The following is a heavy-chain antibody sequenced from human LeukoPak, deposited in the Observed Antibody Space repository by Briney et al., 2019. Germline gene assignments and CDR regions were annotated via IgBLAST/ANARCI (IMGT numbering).Heavy chain of an antibody. CDR1: GFTFSDYY. V-gene: IGHV3-11*01. CDR3: AREYCSSTSCYNAFDI. Sequence: TGGSLRLSCAASGFTFSDYYMSWIRQAPGKGLEWVSYISSSGSTIYYADSVKVRFTISRDNAKNSLYLQMNSLRAEDTAVYYCAREYCSSTSCYNAFDIWGQGTMVTVSS. D-gene: IGHD2-2*02. CDR2: ISSSGSTI. J-gene: IGHJ3*02.